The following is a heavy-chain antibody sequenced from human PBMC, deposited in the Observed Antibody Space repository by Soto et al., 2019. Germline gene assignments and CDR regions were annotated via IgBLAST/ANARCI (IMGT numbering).Heavy chain of an antibody. J-gene: IGHJ4*02. CDR3: TRPVVLYGDNDY. CDR1: GFTFSGSA. Sequence: GGSLRLSCAASGFTFSGSAMHWVRQASGKGLEWVGRIRSKGNSYATAYAASVKGKFTISKDDSKNKAYLQMNSLKTEDTAVYYCTRPVVLYGDNDYWGQGTLVTVSS. CDR2: IRSKGNSYAT. V-gene: IGHV3-73*01. D-gene: IGHD4-17*01.